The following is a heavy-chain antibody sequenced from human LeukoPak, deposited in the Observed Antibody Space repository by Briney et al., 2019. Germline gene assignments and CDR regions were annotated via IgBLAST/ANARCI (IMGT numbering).Heavy chain of an antibody. CDR1: GGSISSYY. CDR2: IYYSGSN. D-gene: IGHD6-6*01. J-gene: IGHJ4*02. V-gene: IGHV4-59*01. Sequence: SETLSLTCTVSGGSISSYYWSWIRQPPGKGLEWIGYIYYSGSNNYNPSLKSRVTISVDTSKNQFSLKLSSVTAADTAVYYCARSPPAPYSSSSGPHFDYWGQGTLVTVSS. CDR3: ARSPPAPYSSSSGPHFDY.